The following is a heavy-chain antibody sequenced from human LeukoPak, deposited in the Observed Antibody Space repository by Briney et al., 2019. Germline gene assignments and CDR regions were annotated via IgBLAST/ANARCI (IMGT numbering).Heavy chain of an antibody. Sequence: GGSLRLSCAASGFSFISYSMNWVRQAPGKGLEWVSYISSSSSTMYYADSVKGRFTIFRDSAKNSLFLQMNSLRVEDTAVYYCARETIGGSNYGRFGYWGQGTLVTVAS. V-gene: IGHV3-48*04. CDR1: GFSFISYS. CDR2: ISSSSSTM. CDR3: ARETIGGSNYGRFGY. D-gene: IGHD5-18*01. J-gene: IGHJ4*02.